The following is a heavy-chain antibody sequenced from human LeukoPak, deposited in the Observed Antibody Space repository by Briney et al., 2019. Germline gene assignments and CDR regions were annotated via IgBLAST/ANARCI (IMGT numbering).Heavy chain of an antibody. J-gene: IGHJ4*02. D-gene: IGHD1-26*01. Sequence: PGGSLRLSCAAYGFTFSSYAMSLVRQAPGKGLEWVSAISGSGGSTYYADSVKGRFTISRDNSKNTLYLQMNSLRAEDTAVYYCAKYRSPLGSYFRHAAFDYWGQGTLVTVSS. CDR2: ISGSGGST. CDR1: GFTFSSYA. V-gene: IGHV3-23*01. CDR3: AKYRSPLGSYFRHAAFDY.